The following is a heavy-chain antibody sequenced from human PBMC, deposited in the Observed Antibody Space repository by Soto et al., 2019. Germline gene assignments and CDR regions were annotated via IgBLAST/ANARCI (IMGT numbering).Heavy chain of an antibody. Sequence: SETLSLTCDVSGDSISRGYHWAWIRQAPGKGLEWIASIYHTGTTYYNPSLKSRLTISVDTSKNQFSLKLSSVTAADTAVYYCARGVRSSSSALYYGMDVWGQGTTVTVSS. V-gene: IGHV4-38-2*01. CDR1: GDSISRGYH. CDR3: ARGVRSSSSALYYGMDV. D-gene: IGHD6-6*01. CDR2: IYHTGTT. J-gene: IGHJ6*02.